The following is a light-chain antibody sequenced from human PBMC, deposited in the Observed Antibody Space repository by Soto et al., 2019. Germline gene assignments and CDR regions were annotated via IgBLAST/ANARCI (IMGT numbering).Light chain of an antibody. Sequence: EIVLTQSPGTLSLSPGERATLSCRASQSVSSSYLAWYQQKPGQAPRVLIYGASSRATGIPDRSSGSGSGKDFTLTISRLEPEDFAVYYCQQYGSSPWTIAQGTKVEIK. J-gene: IGKJ1*01. V-gene: IGKV3-20*01. CDR1: QSVSSSY. CDR2: GAS. CDR3: QQYGSSPWT.